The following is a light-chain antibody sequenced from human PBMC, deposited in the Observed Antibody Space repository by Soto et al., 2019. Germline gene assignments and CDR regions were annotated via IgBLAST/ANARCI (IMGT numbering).Light chain of an antibody. Sequence: QSALTQPASGSGSPGQSITISCTGTSSDVGSYNLVSWYQQHPGKVPKLMIYEVSKRPSGISNRFSGSKSGNTASLTISGLQAEDEADYYCCAYSGISTFYVFGTGTKVTVL. V-gene: IGLV2-23*02. CDR1: SSDVGSYNL. J-gene: IGLJ1*01. CDR3: CAYSGISTFYV. CDR2: EVS.